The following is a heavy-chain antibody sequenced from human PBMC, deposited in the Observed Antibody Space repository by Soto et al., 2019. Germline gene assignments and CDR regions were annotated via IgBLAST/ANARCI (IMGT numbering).Heavy chain of an antibody. D-gene: IGHD6-19*01. Sequence: QVQLVESGGGVVQAGRSLRLSCAASGFNFSSYVMHWVRQAPGKGLEWVAVIWYDGGNKYYADSVKGRFTISRDTSKNTLYLQMNSLRAEDTAVYYCARDGQWLPRDGLRSSYYFDYWGQGTLVTVSS. CDR3: ARDGQWLPRDGLRSSYYFDY. CDR2: IWYDGGNK. J-gene: IGHJ4*02. CDR1: GFNFSSYV. V-gene: IGHV3-33*01.